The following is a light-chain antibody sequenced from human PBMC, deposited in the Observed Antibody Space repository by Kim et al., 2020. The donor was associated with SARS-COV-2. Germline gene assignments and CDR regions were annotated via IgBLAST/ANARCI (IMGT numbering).Light chain of an antibody. CDR2: KAS. Sequence: DIQMTQSPSTLSASVGDRVTITCRASQSINSWLAWYQQKPGKAPKLLIYKASSLESGVPSRFSGSGSGTEFTLTISSLQPDDCATYYCQQCDSYPYTFGQGTKLEI. V-gene: IGKV1-5*03. J-gene: IGKJ2*01. CDR1: QSINSW. CDR3: QQCDSYPYT.